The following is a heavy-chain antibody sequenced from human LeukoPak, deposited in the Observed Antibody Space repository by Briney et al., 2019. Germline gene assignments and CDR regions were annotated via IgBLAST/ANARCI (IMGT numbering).Heavy chain of an antibody. J-gene: IGHJ4*02. Sequence: PGGSLRLSCAASGFTFSSYGMHWVRQAPGKGLEWVAFIRYDGSNKYYADSVKGRFTISRDNSKNTLYLQMNSLRAEDTAVYYCANTKVFQKYFDYWGQGTLVTVSS. V-gene: IGHV3-30*02. CDR3: ANTKVFQKYFDY. D-gene: IGHD2-21*01. CDR2: IRYDGSNK. CDR1: GFTFSSYG.